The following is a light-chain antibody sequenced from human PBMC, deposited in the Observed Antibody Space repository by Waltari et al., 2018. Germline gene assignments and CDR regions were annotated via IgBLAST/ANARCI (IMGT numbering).Light chain of an antibody. CDR2: AAS. CDR3: QQTYSFTRT. CDR1: QTISRY. V-gene: IGKV1-39*01. J-gene: IGKJ1*01. Sequence: DTQITQPPPSLSASVGDEFTITCRASQTISRYLNWYQQKPGKAPNLLIYAASSLQSGVPSRFSGSGSGRDFTLIITGLQPEDFATYYCQQTYSFTRTFGQGTKVEIK.